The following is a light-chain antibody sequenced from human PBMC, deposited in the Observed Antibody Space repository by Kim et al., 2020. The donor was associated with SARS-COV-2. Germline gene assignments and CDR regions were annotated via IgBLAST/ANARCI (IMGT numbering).Light chain of an antibody. J-gene: IGKJ4*01. CDR2: DAV. CDR3: QQRESWPLT. Sequence: SLSPGESATLSCWASHSVGNFLAWYQQKPGQPPRLVIYDAVNRATGVPDRFRGSGFGTDFTLTITSLEPEDFAVYYCQQRESWPLTFGGGTKLEI. CDR1: HSVGNF. V-gene: IGKV3-11*01.